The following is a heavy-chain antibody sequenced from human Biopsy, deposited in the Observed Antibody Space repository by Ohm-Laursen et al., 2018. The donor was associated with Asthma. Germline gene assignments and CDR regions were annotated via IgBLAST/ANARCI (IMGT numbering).Heavy chain of an antibody. Sequence: SLRLSCTASGFTFSDYYISWVRQAPGKGLEWVAVMSFDGRQTYYADSVKGRFTISRDNSKNTLYLQMNSLRAEDTAVYYCAKERYYDFWSGYPIWGQGTMVTVSS. D-gene: IGHD3-3*01. V-gene: IGHV3-30*18. J-gene: IGHJ3*02. CDR3: AKERYYDFWSGYPI. CDR1: GFTFSDYY. CDR2: MSFDGRQT.